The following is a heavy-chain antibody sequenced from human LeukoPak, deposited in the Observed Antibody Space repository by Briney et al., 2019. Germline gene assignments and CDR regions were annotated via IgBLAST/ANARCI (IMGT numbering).Heavy chain of an antibody. CDR1: GFTFSSYW. V-gene: IGHV3-7*01. J-gene: IGHJ4*02. D-gene: IGHD3-3*01. CDR2: IKQDGSEK. CDR3: ARDTYDFWSGYCDY. Sequence: PGGSLRLSCAASGFTFSSYWMSWVRQAPGKGLEWVANIKQDGSEKYYVDSVKGRFTISRDNAKNSLYLQMNSLRAEDTAVYYCARDTYDFWSGYCDYWGQGTLVTVSS.